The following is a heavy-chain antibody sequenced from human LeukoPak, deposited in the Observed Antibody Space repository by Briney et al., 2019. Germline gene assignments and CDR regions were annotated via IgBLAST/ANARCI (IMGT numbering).Heavy chain of an antibody. J-gene: IGHJ5*02. V-gene: IGHV3-30*04. CDR2: ISDDGSNK. CDR3: ARERMAATGTGWFDP. D-gene: IGHD6-13*01. CDR1: GFTFSSYA. Sequence: GRSLRLSCAASGFTFSSYAIHWVRQAPGKGLEWVAVISDDGSNKYYADSVKGRFTISRDNSKNTLYLQMNSLRAEDTAVYYCARERMAATGTGWFDPWGQGTLVTVSS.